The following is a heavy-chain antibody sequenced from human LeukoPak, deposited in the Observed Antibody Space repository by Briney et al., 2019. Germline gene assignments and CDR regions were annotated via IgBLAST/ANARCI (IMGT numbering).Heavy chain of an antibody. CDR1: GYTFTSYD. J-gene: IGHJ6*02. CDR2: MNPNSGNT. CDR3: ARPIGVYYYYGMDV. D-gene: IGHD2/OR15-2a*01. V-gene: IGHV1-8*01. Sequence: ASVTVSCKASGYTFTSYDINWVRQATGQGLEWMGWMNPNSGNTGYAQKFQGRVTMTRNTSISTAYMELSSLRSEDTAVYYCARPIGVYYYYGMDVWGQGTTVTVSS.